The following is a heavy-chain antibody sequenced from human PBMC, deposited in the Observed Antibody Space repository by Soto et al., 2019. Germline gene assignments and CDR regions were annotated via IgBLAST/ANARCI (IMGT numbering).Heavy chain of an antibody. CDR1: GGSISSVGYY. CDR3: AREIVVVTAIDY. J-gene: IGHJ4*02. D-gene: IGHD2-21*02. V-gene: IGHV4-31*03. CDR2: IYYSGST. Sequence: QVQLQESGPGLVKPSQTLSLTCTVSGGSISSVGYYWSWIRQHPGKRLEWIGYIYYSGSTYYNPSLKSRVTISVDTSKSQFSMKLSSVTAADTAVYYCAREIVVVTAIDYWGQGTLVTVSS.